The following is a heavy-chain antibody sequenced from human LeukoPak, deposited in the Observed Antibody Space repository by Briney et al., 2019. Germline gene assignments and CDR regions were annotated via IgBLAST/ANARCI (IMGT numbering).Heavy chain of an antibody. CDR3: ARHLSGITGYTYGRGIDY. J-gene: IGHJ4*02. V-gene: IGHV3-23*01. D-gene: IGHD5-18*01. CDR1: GFTFSSYA. Sequence: QPGGSLRLSCAASGFTFSSYAMSWVRQAPGKGLEWVSAISGSGGSTYYADSVKGRFTISRDNSKNTLYLQMNSLRAEDTAVYYCARHLSGITGYTYGRGIDYWGQGTLVTVSS. CDR2: ISGSGGST.